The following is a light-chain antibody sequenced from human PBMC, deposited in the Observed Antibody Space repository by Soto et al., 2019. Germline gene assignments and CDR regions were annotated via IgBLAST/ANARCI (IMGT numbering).Light chain of an antibody. CDR2: EVN. Sequence: QSALTQPPSASGSPGQSVTISCTGTSSDVGAYDYVCWYQQHPGKAPKLMIYEVNKRPSGVPDRFSGSKSGNTASLTVSGLQTGDEADYYCSSYAGSSARVVFGVGTKLTVL. J-gene: IGLJ2*01. CDR1: SSDVGAYDY. CDR3: SSYAGSSARVV. V-gene: IGLV2-8*01.